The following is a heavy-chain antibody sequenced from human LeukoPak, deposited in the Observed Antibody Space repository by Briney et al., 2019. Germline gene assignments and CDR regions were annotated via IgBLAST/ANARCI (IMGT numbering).Heavy chain of an antibody. CDR2: IQENGRGK. J-gene: IGHJ4*02. CDR1: GFTFSDYY. V-gene: IGHV3-7*01. CDR3: ARDAGGGFDY. D-gene: IGHD2-8*02. Sequence: GSLRLSCAPSGFTFSDYYMSWIRQAPGKGLEWVASIQENGRGKYYLDSVKGRFSISKDNAKSSVSLQMNSLGVGDMAVYYCARDAGGGFDYWGQGTRVTVSS.